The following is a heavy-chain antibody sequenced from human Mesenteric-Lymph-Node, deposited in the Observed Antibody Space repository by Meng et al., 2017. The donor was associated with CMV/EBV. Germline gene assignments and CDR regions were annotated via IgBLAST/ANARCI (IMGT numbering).Heavy chain of an antibody. CDR2: ISSSSSTI. V-gene: IGHV3-48*04. Sequence: GGSLRLSCAASGFTFSSYAMSWVRQAPGKGLEWVSYISSSSSTIYYADSVKGRFTISRDNAKNSLYLQMNSLRAEDTAVYYCARAYDFWSGSNDYWGQGTLVTVSS. CDR1: GFTFSSYA. J-gene: IGHJ4*02. CDR3: ARAYDFWSGSNDY. D-gene: IGHD3-3*01.